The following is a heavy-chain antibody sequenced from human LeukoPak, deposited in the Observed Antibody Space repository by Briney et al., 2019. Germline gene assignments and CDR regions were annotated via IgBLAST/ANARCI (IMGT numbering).Heavy chain of an antibody. V-gene: IGHV3-66*01. CDR1: GFTVSSNY. CDR3: ARITWIRGHVY. J-gene: IGHJ4*02. Sequence: GGSLRLSCAASGFTVSSNYMSWVRQAPGKGLEWVSVIYSGGSTYYADSVKGRFTISRDNSKNTLYLQMNSLRAEDTAVYYCARITWIRGHVYWGQGTLVTVSS. CDR2: IYSGGST. D-gene: IGHD5-12*01.